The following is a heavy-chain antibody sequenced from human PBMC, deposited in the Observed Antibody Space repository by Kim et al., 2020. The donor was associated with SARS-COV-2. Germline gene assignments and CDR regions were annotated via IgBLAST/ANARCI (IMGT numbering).Heavy chain of an antibody. Sequence: GGSLRLSCAASGFTFDDYGMSWVRQAPGTGLEWVSGINRNSDSTGYADSVKGRFTISRDNAKNSLFLQMNSPRAEDTALYHCVRGYAGGPFDLWGQGTLVTVSS. CDR1: GFTFDDYG. D-gene: IGHD3-16*01. CDR2: INRNSDST. CDR3: VRGYAGGPFDL. V-gene: IGHV3-20*01. J-gene: IGHJ4*02.